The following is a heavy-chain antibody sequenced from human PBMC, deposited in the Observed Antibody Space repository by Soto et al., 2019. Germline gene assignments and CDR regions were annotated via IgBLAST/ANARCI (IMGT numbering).Heavy chain of an antibody. V-gene: IGHV3-23*01. D-gene: IGHD3-9*01. CDR1: GFTFRSYA. CDR2: IDGSGAGA. J-gene: IGHJ4*02. Sequence: EVQLLESGGGLVQPGGSLRLSCAASGFTFRSYAMSWVRQAPGRGLECVSSIDGSGAGAYYADSVKGRFTISRDNSKNTPDLQMNSLRAEDTAVYYCAKGGILTGSKEGWDYWGQGALVTVSS. CDR3: AKGGILTGSKEGWDY.